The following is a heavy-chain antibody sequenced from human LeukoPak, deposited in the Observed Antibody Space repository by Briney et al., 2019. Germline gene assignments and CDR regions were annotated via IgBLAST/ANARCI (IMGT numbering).Heavy chain of an antibody. J-gene: IGHJ6*03. CDR2: IIPIFGTA. V-gene: IGHV1-69*13. Sequence: ASVKVSCKASGGTFSSYAISWVRQAPGQGLEWMGGIIPIFGTANYAQKFQGRVTITADESTSTAYMELSSLRSEDTAVYYCAGDHRGLKDRGTPYYYMDVWGKGTTVTVSS. D-gene: IGHD2-15*01. CDR3: AGDHRGLKDRGTPYYYMDV. CDR1: GGTFSSYA.